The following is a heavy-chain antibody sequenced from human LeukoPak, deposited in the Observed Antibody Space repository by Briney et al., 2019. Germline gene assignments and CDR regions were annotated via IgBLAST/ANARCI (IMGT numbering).Heavy chain of an antibody. V-gene: IGHV3-21*01. CDR2: ISSSSSYI. CDR3: ARVGDFWSGWTDY. Sequence: GGSLRLSCAASGFTFSSYSMNWVRQAPGKGLEWVSSISSSSSYIYYADSVKGRFTISRDNAKNSLYLQMNSLRAEDTAVYYGARVGDFWSGWTDYWGQGTLVTVSS. J-gene: IGHJ4*02. D-gene: IGHD3-3*01. CDR1: GFTFSSYS.